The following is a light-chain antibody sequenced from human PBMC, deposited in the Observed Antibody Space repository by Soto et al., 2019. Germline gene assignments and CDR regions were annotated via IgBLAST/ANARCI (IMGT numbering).Light chain of an antibody. J-gene: IGLJ1*01. CDR3: SSYTSSSTYV. CDR2: DVS. Sequence: QSVLTQPASVSGFPGRSITISCTGTSNEVGGNNYVSWYQQHPGKAPKLMIYDVSNRPSGVSNRFSGSKSGNTASLTISGLQAEEEADYYCSSYTSSSTYVFGTGTKVTVL. CDR1: SNEVGGNNY. V-gene: IGLV2-14*01.